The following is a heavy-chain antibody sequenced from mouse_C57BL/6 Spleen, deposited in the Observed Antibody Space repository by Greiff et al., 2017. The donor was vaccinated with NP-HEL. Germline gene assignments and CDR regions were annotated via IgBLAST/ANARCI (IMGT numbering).Heavy chain of an antibody. Sequence: QVQLQQSGAELVRPGASVTLSCKASGYTFTDYEMHWVKQTPVHGLEWIGAIDPETGGTAYNQKFKGKAILTTDKSSSTAYMELRSLTSEDSAVYYCTPGFAYWGQGTLVTVSA. CDR2: IDPETGGT. J-gene: IGHJ3*01. V-gene: IGHV1-15*01. CDR1: GYTFTDYE. CDR3: TPGFAY.